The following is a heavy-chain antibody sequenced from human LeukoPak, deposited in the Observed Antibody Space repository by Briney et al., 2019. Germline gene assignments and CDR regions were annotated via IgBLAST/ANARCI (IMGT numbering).Heavy chain of an antibody. Sequence: GGSLRLSCAASGFTFSSYAMHWVRQAPGKGLEWVAVISCDGSNKYYAESVKGRFTISRDNSKNTLYLQMNSLRAEDTAVYYCARVCRYYDFFDYWGQGTLVTVSS. CDR3: ARVCRYYDFFDY. J-gene: IGHJ4*02. CDR1: GFTFSSYA. V-gene: IGHV3-30*04. D-gene: IGHD3-22*01. CDR2: ISCDGSNK.